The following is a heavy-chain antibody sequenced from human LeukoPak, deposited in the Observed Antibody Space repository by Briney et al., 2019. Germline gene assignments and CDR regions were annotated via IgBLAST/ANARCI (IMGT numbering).Heavy chain of an antibody. CDR3: ATLSYYCSGGSCYPTFDY. J-gene: IGHJ4*02. D-gene: IGHD2-15*01. CDR2: FDPEDGET. V-gene: IGHV1-24*01. Sequence: ASVKVSCKVSGYTLTELSMHWVRQAPGKGLEWMGGFDPEDGETIYAQKFRGRVTMTEDTSTDTAYMELSSLRSEDTAVYYCATLSYYCSGGSCYPTFDYWGQGTLVTVSS. CDR1: GYTLTELS.